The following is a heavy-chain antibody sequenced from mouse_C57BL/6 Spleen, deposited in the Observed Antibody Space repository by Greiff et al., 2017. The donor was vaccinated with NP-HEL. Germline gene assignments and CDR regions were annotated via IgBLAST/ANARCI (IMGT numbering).Heavy chain of an antibody. CDR1: GYTFTDYY. CDR3: ARGLNFWYFDV. Sequence: EVQLQQSGPVLVKPGASVKMSCKASGYTFTDYYMNWVKQSHGKSLEWIGVINPYNGGTSYNQKFKGKATLTVDKSSSTAYMELNSLTSEDSAVYYCARGLNFWYFDVWGTGTTVTVSS. CDR2: INPYNGGT. V-gene: IGHV1-19*01. J-gene: IGHJ1*03.